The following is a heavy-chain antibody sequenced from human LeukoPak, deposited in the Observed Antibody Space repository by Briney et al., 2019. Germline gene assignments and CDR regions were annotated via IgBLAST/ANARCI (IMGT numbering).Heavy chain of an antibody. J-gene: IGHJ6*02. D-gene: IGHD5-12*01. V-gene: IGHV3-23*01. CDR1: GFTFSSYA. Sequence: GGSLRLSCAASGFTFSSYAMSWVRQAPGKGLEWVSAISGSGGSTYYADSVKGRFTISRDNSKNTLYLQMNRLRAEDTAVYSCAKDSFIVATSTDGMDVWGQGTTVTVSS. CDR3: AKDSFIVATSTDGMDV. CDR2: ISGSGGST.